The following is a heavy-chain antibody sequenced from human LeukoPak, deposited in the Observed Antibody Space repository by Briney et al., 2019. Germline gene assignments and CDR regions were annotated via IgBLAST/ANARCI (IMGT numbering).Heavy chain of an antibody. Sequence: ASVKVSCKASGGSFSSYTINWVRQAPGQGLEWMGRIIPILNITNYAQKFQGRVTITADKSTSTAYMDLNSLRSEDTALYYCARAQVDSDASDIWGQGTMVTVSS. V-gene: IGHV1-69*02. CDR3: ARAQVDSDASDI. D-gene: IGHD5-12*01. J-gene: IGHJ3*02. CDR2: IIPILNIT. CDR1: GGSFSSYT.